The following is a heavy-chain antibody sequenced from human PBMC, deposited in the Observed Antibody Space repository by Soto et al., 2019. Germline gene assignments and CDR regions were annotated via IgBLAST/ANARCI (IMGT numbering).Heavy chain of an antibody. Sequence: EVQLVESGGGLVKPGGSLRLSCAASGFTFSSYSMNWVRQAPGKGLEWVSSISSSSSYIYYADSVKGRFTISRDNAKNSLYLQRNSLRAEDTAVYYCARGRTPTMIVVVDFDYWGQGTLVTVSS. J-gene: IGHJ4*02. D-gene: IGHD3-22*01. CDR1: GFTFSSYS. CDR2: ISSSSSYI. CDR3: ARGRTPTMIVVVDFDY. V-gene: IGHV3-21*01.